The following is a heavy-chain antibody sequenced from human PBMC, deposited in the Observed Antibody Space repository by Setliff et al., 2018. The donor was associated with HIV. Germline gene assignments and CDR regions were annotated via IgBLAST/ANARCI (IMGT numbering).Heavy chain of an antibody. V-gene: IGHV3-23*01. CDR3: AKGHYSSGDSKQNSFDM. J-gene: IGHJ3*02. Sequence: PGESLKISCAASGFTFSNYAMNWVRQAPGKGLEWVSTISGSGGLTFYADSVKGRFTISRDNSKNTLYLQMNSLRAEDTVVYYCAKGHYSSGDSKQNSFDMWGQGTMVTVSS. CDR1: GFTFSNYA. CDR2: ISGSGGLT. D-gene: IGHD3-22*01.